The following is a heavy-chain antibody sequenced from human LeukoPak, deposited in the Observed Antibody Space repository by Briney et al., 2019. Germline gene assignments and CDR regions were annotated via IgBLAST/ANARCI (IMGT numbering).Heavy chain of an antibody. CDR3: ARLRSGSYSVPYYMDV. CDR2: IYHTGNT. V-gene: IGHV4-4*02. Sequence: PSETLSLTCAVSGVSISSGHLWSWFRQPPGKGPEWIGEIYHTGNTKYNPSLKSRVTMSVDTSKNQFSLKLSSVTAADTAVYYCARLRSGSYSVPYYMDVWGKGTTVTVSS. D-gene: IGHD1-26*01. CDR1: GVSISSGHL. J-gene: IGHJ6*03.